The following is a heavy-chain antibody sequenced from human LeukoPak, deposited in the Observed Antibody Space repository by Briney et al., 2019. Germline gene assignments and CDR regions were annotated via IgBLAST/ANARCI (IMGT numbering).Heavy chain of an antibody. CDR1: GFTFDDCA. J-gene: IGHJ3*02. D-gene: IGHD3-10*01. CDR2: ISWNSGSI. V-gene: IGHV3-9*01. CDR3: AKDFWLGAFDI. Sequence: GMFLRLSCAASGFTFDDCAMHWVRQAPGKGLEWASGISWNSGSIGYADSVKGRFTISRDNAKNSLYLQMNSLRAEDTALYYCAKDFWLGAFDIWGQGTMVTVSS.